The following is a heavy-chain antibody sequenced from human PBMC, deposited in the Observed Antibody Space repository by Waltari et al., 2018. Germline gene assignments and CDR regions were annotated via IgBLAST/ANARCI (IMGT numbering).Heavy chain of an antibody. CDR2: IYYSEST. V-gene: IGHV4-59*01. CDR3: ARDGPYSSGWLGY. Sequence: QVQLQESGPGLVKPSETLSLTCTVSGGSISSYYWSWIRQPPGMGLEWIWHIYYSESTNYNPALKSRVTISVDTSKNQFSLKLSSVTAADTAVYYCARDGPYSSGWLGYWGQGTLVTVSS. D-gene: IGHD6-19*01. J-gene: IGHJ4*02. CDR1: GGSISSYY.